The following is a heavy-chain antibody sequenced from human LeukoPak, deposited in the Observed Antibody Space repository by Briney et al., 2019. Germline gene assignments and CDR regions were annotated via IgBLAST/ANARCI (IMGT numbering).Heavy chain of an antibody. CDR1: GGSISSYY. D-gene: IGHD1-26*01. Sequence: SETLSLTCTVSGGSISSYYWSWIRQPPGKGLEWIGYIYYSGSTNYNPSLKSRVTISVDTSKNQFSLKLSSVTAADTAVYYCARGGGGSYYVDYWGQGTLVTVSS. V-gene: IGHV4-59*12. J-gene: IGHJ4*02. CDR2: IYYSGST. CDR3: ARGGGGSYYVDY.